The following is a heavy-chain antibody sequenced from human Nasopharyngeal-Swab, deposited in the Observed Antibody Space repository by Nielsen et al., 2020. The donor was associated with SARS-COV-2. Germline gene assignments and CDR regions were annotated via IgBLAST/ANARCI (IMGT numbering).Heavy chain of an antibody. J-gene: IGHJ6*02. CDR1: GFTFSSYA. Sequence: GESLKISCAASGFTFSSYAMHWVRQAPGKGLEWVAVISYDGSNKYYADSVKGRFTISRDNSKNTVNLQMNSLRAEDTAIYYCAKDRDSGDDSDDYYHYYGMDVWGQGTTVTVSS. D-gene: IGHD5-12*01. CDR2: ISYDGSNK. V-gene: IGHV3-30-3*01. CDR3: AKDRDSGDDSDDYYHYYGMDV.